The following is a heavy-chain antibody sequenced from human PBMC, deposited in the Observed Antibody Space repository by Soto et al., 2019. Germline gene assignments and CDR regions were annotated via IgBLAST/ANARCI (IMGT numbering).Heavy chain of an antibody. J-gene: IGHJ4*02. V-gene: IGHV3-21*01. D-gene: IGHD2-15*01. CDR3: ARDPRLGYSDLQRYYFDY. CDR2: ISSSSSYI. Sequence: PGGSLRLSCAASGFTFSSYSMNWVRQAPGKGLEWVSSISSSSSYIYYADSVKGRLTISRDNAKNSLYLQMNSLRAEDTAVYYCARDPRLGYSDLQRYYFDYWGQGTLVTVSS. CDR1: GFTFSSYS.